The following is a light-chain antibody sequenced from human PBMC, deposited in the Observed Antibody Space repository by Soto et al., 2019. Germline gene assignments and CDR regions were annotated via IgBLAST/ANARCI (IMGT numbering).Light chain of an antibody. Sequence: QSALTQPPSASGSPGQSVTISCTGTSSDVGGYNYVSWYQQHPGKAPKLMIYEVSKRPSGVPDRFSGSKSGNTASLTVSGLQADDEADYYCSSYAGSLYVFGPGTKLTVL. CDR1: SSDVGGYNY. CDR3: SSYAGSLYV. V-gene: IGLV2-8*01. CDR2: EVS. J-gene: IGLJ1*01.